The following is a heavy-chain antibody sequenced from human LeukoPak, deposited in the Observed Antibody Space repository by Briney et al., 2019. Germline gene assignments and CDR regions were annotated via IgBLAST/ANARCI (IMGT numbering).Heavy chain of an antibody. J-gene: IGHJ6*02. CDR3: TRQYDYGDYSNYYYYGMGV. Sequence: GGSLRLSCAASGFTFSGSAMHWVRQASGKGLEWVGRIRSKANSYATAYAASVKGRFTISRDDSKNTAYLQMNSLKTEDTAVYYCTRQYDYGDYSNYYYYGMGVWGQGTTVTVSS. V-gene: IGHV3-73*01. CDR1: GFTFSGSA. D-gene: IGHD4-17*01. CDR2: IRSKANSYAT.